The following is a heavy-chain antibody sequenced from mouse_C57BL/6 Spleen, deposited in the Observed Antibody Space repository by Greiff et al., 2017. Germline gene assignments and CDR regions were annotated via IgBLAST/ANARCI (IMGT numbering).Heavy chain of an antibody. CDR2: INPGSGGT. CDR3: ARSYGSSSDY. Sequence: QVQLKQSGAELVRPGTSVKVSCKASGYAFTNYLIEWVKQRPGQGLEWIGVINPGSGGTNYNEKFKGKATLTADKSSRTAYMQLSSLTSEESAVYFCARSYGSSSDYWGQGTTLTVSS. J-gene: IGHJ2*01. V-gene: IGHV1-54*01. CDR1: GYAFTNYL. D-gene: IGHD1-1*01.